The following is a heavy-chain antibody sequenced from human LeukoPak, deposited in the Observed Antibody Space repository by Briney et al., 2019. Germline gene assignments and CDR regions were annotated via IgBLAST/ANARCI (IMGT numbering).Heavy chain of an antibody. D-gene: IGHD4-11*01. CDR3: AGGEFYSNYGYYYMDV. CDR2: INGDGIST. Sequence: GGSLRLSCAVSGFTFSSYWMHWVRQAPGKGLMWVSRINGDGISTAYADSVKGRFTISRDNARNTLCLQMTTLRPEDAAVYYCAGGEFYSNYGYYYMDVWGKGTTVTVSS. V-gene: IGHV3-74*03. CDR1: GFTFSSYW. J-gene: IGHJ6*03.